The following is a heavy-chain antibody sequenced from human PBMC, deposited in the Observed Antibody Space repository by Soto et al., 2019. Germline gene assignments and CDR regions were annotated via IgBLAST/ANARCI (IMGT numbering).Heavy chain of an antibody. D-gene: IGHD3-10*01. J-gene: IGHJ4*02. CDR1: GYSFTDFY. CDR2: INPNTGDT. CDR3: AKDPPRGVQLVVGDF. Sequence: QVHLVQSGAEVKKPGASVKVSCKASGYSFTDFYMHWVRQAPGQGLEWLGWINPNTGDTDYAQIFQGRVSLTRDTSTSTAYMGMTRLTSDDTAVYYCAKDPPRGVQLVVGDFWGQGTLVTVSS. V-gene: IGHV1-2*02.